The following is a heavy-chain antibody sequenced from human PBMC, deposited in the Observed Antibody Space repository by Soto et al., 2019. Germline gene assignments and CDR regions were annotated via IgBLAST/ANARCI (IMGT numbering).Heavy chain of an antibody. V-gene: IGHV3-66*01. CDR1: GFTVSSNY. Sequence: EVPLVESGGGLVQPGESLRLSCAASGFTVSSNYMSWVRQAPGKGLEWVSIIYSGGSTYYADSVKGRFTISRDNSKNTLHLQMNSLRAEDTAVYYCARESIVGATNTFDYWGQGTLVTVSS. CDR3: ARESIVGATNTFDY. CDR2: IYSGGST. D-gene: IGHD1-26*01. J-gene: IGHJ4*02.